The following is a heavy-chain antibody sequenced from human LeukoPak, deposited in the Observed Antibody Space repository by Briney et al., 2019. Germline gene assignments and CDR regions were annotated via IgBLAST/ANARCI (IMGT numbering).Heavy chain of an antibody. CDR3: ARRYSSVYYWDD. CDR2: IDPSDSYT. Sequence: GESLRISCRGSGYSFTTYWISWVRQMPGKGLEWMGRIDPSDSYTKYNPSFQGHVTISADKSISTAYLQWSSLKASDSAMYYCARRYSSVYYWDDWGQGTLVTVSS. D-gene: IGHD6-25*01. CDR1: GYSFTTYW. V-gene: IGHV5-10-1*01. J-gene: IGHJ4*02.